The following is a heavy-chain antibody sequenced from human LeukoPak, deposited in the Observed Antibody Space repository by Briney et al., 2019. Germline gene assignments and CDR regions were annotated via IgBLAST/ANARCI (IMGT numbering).Heavy chain of an antibody. J-gene: IGHJ4*02. CDR2: IHYTGTT. Sequence: PSETLSLTCTISGGSISSYYWSWIRQPPGKGLEWIGFIHYTGTTNYNPSLKSRGIISIDTTKKQFSLKLGSVTATDTAVYYCVRHTSYGGNSGFEYWGQGTLVTVSS. D-gene: IGHD4-23*01. CDR3: VRHTSYGGNSGFEY. CDR1: GGSISSYY. V-gene: IGHV4-59*08.